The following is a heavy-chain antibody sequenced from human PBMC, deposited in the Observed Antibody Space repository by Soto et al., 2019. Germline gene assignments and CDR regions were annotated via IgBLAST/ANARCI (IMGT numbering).Heavy chain of an antibody. CDR1: GFTFSNYA. CDR2: ISDSGVST. J-gene: IGHJ3*02. Sequence: EVRLLESGGGFVQPGGSLRLSCAASGFTFSNYAMSWVRQTPGRVLEWVSTISDSGVSTYYADSVKGRFAISRDNSMNTLFLQMNSLRAEDTAVYYCAKDGGIDLVISKLLFDIWGHGTMVTVSS. V-gene: IGHV3-23*01. CDR3: AKDGGIDLVISKLLFDI. D-gene: IGHD3-22*01.